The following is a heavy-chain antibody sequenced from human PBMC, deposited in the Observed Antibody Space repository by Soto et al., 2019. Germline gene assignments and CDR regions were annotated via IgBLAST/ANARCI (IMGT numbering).Heavy chain of an antibody. CDR1: GFTFSSYG. CDR2: IWYDGSNK. D-gene: IGHD4-17*01. V-gene: IGHV3-33*01. Sequence: QVQLVESGGGVVQPGRSLRLSCAASGFTFSSYGMHWVRQAPGKGLEWVAVIWYDGSNKYYADSVKGRFTISRDNSKNTLYLQMNSLRAEDTAVYYCARVGGGGDYELNYFDYWGQGTLVTVSS. J-gene: IGHJ4*02. CDR3: ARVGGGGDYELNYFDY.